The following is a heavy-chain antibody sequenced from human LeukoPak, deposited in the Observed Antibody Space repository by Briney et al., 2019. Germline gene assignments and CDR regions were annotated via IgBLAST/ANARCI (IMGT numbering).Heavy chain of an antibody. D-gene: IGHD2-2*01. CDR3: ARGLISGLLFGYFDY. Sequence: SVKVPCKASGGTFSSYAISWVRQAPGQGLEWMGGIIPIFGTANYAQKFQGRVTITADESTSTAYMELSSLRSEDTAVYYCARGLISGLLFGYFDYWGQGTLVTVSS. CDR1: GGTFSSYA. J-gene: IGHJ4*02. CDR2: IIPIFGTA. V-gene: IGHV1-69*01.